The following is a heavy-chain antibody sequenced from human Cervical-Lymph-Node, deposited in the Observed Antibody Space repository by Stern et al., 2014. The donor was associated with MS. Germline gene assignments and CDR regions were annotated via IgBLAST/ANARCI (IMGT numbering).Heavy chain of an antibody. V-gene: IGHV3-66*01. CDR3: AREIAGRRFED. J-gene: IGHJ4*02. D-gene: IGHD6-6*01. Sequence: EDQLVESGGGLVQPGGSLRLSCEASGFPVGASYMNWVRQAPGKGLEWVSRIHTVGTTHYADSVKGRFTISRANAKNALSLQMDRLTVEDTAVYYCAREIAGRRFEDWGRGTLVAVSP. CDR1: GFPVGASY. CDR2: IHTVGTT.